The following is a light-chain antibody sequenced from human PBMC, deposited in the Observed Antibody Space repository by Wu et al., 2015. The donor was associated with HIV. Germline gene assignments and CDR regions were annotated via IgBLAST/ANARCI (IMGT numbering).Light chain of an antibody. CDR3: QQYNNRPGT. V-gene: IGKV3-15*01. Sequence: EIVLTQSPGTLSLSPGDRATLSCRTSQSVNSNLAWYQQRPGQAPRLLIYDASTRATGIPARFSGSGSGTEFTLTISSMQSEDFAVYFCQQYNNRPGTFGPGTQVDI. CDR1: QSVNSN. CDR2: DAS. J-gene: IGKJ3*01.